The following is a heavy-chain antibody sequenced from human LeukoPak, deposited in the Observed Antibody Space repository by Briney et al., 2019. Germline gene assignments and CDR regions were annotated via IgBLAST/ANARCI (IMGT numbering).Heavy chain of an antibody. CDR2: INPNSGGT. CDR1: GYTFTGYY. Sequence: GASVKVSCKASGYTFTGYYMHWVRQAPGQGLEWMGWINPNSGGTNYAQKFQGRVTMTRDTSISTAYMELSRLRSDDTAVYYCARGSIVVVPAAKEREGYFQHWGQGTLVTVSS. J-gene: IGHJ1*01. CDR3: ARGSIVVVPAAKEREGYFQH. V-gene: IGHV1-2*02. D-gene: IGHD2-2*01.